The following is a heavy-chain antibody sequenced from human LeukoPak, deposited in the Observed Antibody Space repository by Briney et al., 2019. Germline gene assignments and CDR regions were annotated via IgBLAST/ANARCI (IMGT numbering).Heavy chain of an antibody. V-gene: IGHV3-11*01. CDR2: ISSSGGNI. CDR1: GFSFSDYY. J-gene: IGHJ6*02. D-gene: IGHD5-24*01. Sequence: GGSLRLSCAASGFSFSDYYMSWIRQAPGEGLEWVSYISSSGGNIYYADSGKGRCTISRDNAKNSLYLQMNSLRAEDTAVYYCARADGYNPIYYYCGMDVWGQGTTVTVSS. CDR3: ARADGYNPIYYYCGMDV.